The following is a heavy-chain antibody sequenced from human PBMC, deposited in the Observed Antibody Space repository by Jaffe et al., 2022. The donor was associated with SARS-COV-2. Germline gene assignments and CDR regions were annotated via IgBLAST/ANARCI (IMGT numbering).Heavy chain of an antibody. CDR3: ARGYYDNYSFFVWGDYGLDV. D-gene: IGHD3-22*01. CDR1: GFTFSNYA. CDR2: TSYDGSSK. V-gene: IGHV3-30-3*01. Sequence: QEQLVESGGGVVKPGGSLRLSCAASGFTFSNYAMHWVRQAPGKGPEWVAVTSYDGSSKYYTDSVQGRFTISRDNSRNTLYLQLNSLRDDDTAVYYCARGYYDNYSFFVWGDYGLDVWGQGTTVTVSS. J-gene: IGHJ6*02.